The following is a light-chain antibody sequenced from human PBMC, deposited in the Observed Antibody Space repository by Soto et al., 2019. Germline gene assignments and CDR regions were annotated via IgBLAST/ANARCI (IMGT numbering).Light chain of an antibody. V-gene: IGLV1-44*01. CDR2: RNI. J-gene: IGLJ3*02. CDR3: AAWDDSLDGWV. Sequence: QLVLTQPPSASATPGQRVTISCSGGTSNIGINTVNWYQQVPGTAPKLLINRNIERPSGVPDRFSGSKSGTSASLAISGVQSEDEGDYYCAAWDDSLDGWVFGGGTKLTVL. CDR1: TSNIGINT.